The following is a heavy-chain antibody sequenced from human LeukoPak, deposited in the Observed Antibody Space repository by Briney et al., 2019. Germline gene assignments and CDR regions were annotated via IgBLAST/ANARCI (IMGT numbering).Heavy chain of an antibody. V-gene: IGHV3-64*02. CDR1: GFTFSYYP. CDR2: ISANGGTT. CDR3: ARVRGPRTQKYFDY. J-gene: IGHJ4*02. D-gene: IGHD1-14*01. Sequence: GGSLRLSCAASGFTFSYYPMSWVRQAPGKGLEDVSAISANGGTTYYADSVKGRFTISRDNSKDTLYLQMGSLRAEDMGVYYCARVRGPRTQKYFDYWGQGTLVTVSS.